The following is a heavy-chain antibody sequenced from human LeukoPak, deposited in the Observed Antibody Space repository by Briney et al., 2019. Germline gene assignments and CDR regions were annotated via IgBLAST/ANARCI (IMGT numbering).Heavy chain of an antibody. CDR1: GCSFSDYY. CDR3: ASRNCNDRFY. CDR2: ISSSGSTI. Sequence: GGSLRLSCAVSGCSFSDYYMSWVRQAPGKGRGWDSYISSSGSTINYADSGKGRFTSSRHNAKTSLYLPMNNLRAEDTAVYYCASRNCNDRFYWGQGTLVTVSS. J-gene: IGHJ4*02. D-gene: IGHD1-1*01. V-gene: IGHV3-11*04.